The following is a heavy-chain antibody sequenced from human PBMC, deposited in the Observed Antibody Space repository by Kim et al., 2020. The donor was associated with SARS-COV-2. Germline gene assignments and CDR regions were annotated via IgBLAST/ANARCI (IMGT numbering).Heavy chain of an antibody. V-gene: IGHV1-69*13. CDR1: GGTLSSYA. CDR2: IIPIFGTA. CDR3: ARDHPPTYYYDSSGYYYP. D-gene: IGHD3-22*01. Sequence: SVKVSCKASGGTLSSYAISWVRQAPGQGLEWMGGIIPIFGTANYAQKFQGRVTITADESTSTAYMELSSLRSEDTAVYYCARDHPPTYYYDSSGYYYPWGQGTLVTVSS. J-gene: IGHJ5*02.